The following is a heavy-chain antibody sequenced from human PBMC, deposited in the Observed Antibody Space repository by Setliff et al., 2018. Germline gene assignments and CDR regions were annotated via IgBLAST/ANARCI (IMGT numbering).Heavy chain of an antibody. D-gene: IGHD6-13*01. Sequence: GGSLRLSCAASGFTFSTYTMNWIRQAPGKGLEWVSSISRDSNYIYYADSVKGRFTISRDNAKNTLFLQMNGLRVEDTAVYYCARFQGTVSTTGYHMDAWGKGTTVTVSS. J-gene: IGHJ6*03. V-gene: IGHV3-21*06. CDR2: ISRDSNYI. CDR3: ARFQGTVSTTGYHMDA. CDR1: GFTFSTYT.